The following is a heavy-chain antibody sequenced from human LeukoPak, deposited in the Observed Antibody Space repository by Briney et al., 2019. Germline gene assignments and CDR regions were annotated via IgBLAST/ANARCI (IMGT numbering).Heavy chain of an antibody. J-gene: IGHJ3*02. D-gene: IGHD3-22*01. V-gene: IGHV1-2*02. Sequence: ASVKVSCKASGYTFTGYYMHWVRQAPGQGLEWMGWINPNSGGTNYAEKFQGRVTMTRDTSISTAYMELSRLRSDDTAVYYCARGHNYYDSSGLDSPYAFDIWGQGTMVTVSP. CDR3: ARGHNYYDSSGLDSPYAFDI. CDR1: GYTFTGYY. CDR2: INPNSGGT.